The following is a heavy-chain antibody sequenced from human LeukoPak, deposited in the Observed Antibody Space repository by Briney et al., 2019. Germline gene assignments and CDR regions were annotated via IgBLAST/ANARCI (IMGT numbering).Heavy chain of an antibody. Sequence: PGGSLRLSCAASRFTFSSYGMTWVRQAPGKGLEWVSAISGSGGNTYYADSVKGRFTISRDNSKNTLYLQMNSLRAEDTAVYYCAKIPPPGDYYYYMDVWGKGTTVTFSS. CDR1: RFTFSSYG. D-gene: IGHD1-1*01. CDR3: AKIPPPGDYYYYMDV. J-gene: IGHJ6*03. CDR2: ISGSGGNT. V-gene: IGHV3-23*01.